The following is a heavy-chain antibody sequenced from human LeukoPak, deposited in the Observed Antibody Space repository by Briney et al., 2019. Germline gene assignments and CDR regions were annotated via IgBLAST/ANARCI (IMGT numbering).Heavy chain of an antibody. CDR1: GGSISSYY. J-gene: IGHJ5*02. CDR2: IYYSGST. D-gene: IGHD4-17*01. CDR3: ARYPTTVTTLVGWFDP. V-gene: IGHV4-59*01. Sequence: SETLSLTCTVSGGSISSYYWSWIRQPPGKGLEWIGYIYYSGSTNYNPSLKSRVTISVDTSKSQFCMKLSSVTAADTGVYYCARYPTTVTTLVGWFDPWGQGTLVTVPS.